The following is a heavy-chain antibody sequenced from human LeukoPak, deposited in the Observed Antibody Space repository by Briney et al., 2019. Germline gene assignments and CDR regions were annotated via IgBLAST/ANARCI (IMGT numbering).Heavy chain of an antibody. V-gene: IGHV4-34*01. CDR3: ASDRRSYAFVI. CDR2: INHSGST. D-gene: IGHD3-22*01. Sequence: SETLSLTCAVYGGSFSGYYWSWIRQPPGKGLEWIGEINHSGSTNYNPSLKSRVTISVDTSKNQFSLKLSYVTAADTAAYYCASDRRSYAFVIWAKGQWSPSLQ. CDR1: GGSFSGYY. J-gene: IGHJ3*02.